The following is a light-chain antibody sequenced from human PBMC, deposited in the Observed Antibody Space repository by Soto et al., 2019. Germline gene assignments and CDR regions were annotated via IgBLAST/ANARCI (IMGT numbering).Light chain of an antibody. Sequence: HSVLTHPPSASGFPGQSVTLTCTGTSSDVGAYNYVSWYQQHPGKAPKLIIYEVSKRPSGVPDRFSGSKSGYTASLTVSGLQAEDEADYYCASYAGTSNYVFGTGTKVTVL. J-gene: IGLJ1*01. CDR1: SSDVGAYNY. CDR3: ASYAGTSNYV. V-gene: IGLV2-8*01. CDR2: EVS.